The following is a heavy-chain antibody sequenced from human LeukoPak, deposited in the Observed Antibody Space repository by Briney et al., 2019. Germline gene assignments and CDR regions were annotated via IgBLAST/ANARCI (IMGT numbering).Heavy chain of an antibody. Sequence: ASVKVSCKASGYTFTSYDINWVRQATGQGLEWQGWMNPNSGNTGYAQNFQGRVTMTRDTSIDTAYMELTNLRYEDTAVYYCARDYYGSKSSSFNPWGQGTLVTVSS. CDR3: ARDYYGSKSSSFNP. CDR1: GYTFTSYD. J-gene: IGHJ5*02. D-gene: IGHD3-10*01. CDR2: MNPNSGNT. V-gene: IGHV1-8*01.